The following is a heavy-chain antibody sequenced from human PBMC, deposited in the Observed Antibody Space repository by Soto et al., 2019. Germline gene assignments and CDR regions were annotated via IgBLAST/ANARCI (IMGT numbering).Heavy chain of an antibody. CDR1: GFTFSSYG. D-gene: IGHD4-17*01. CDR2: IWYDGSNK. J-gene: IGHJ6*02. CDR3: ARDTGTVTNGEDYYYGMDV. V-gene: IGHV3-33*01. Sequence: QVQLVESGGGVVQPGRSLRLSCAASGFTFSSYGMHWVRQAPGKGLEWVAVIWYDGSNKYYADSVKGRFTISRDNSKNTLYLEMNSLRDEDTAVYYCARDTGTVTNGEDYYYGMDVWGQGTTVTVSS.